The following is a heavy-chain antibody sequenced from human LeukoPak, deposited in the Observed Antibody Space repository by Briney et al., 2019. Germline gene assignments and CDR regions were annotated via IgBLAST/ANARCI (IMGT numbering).Heavy chain of an antibody. CDR1: GGSISSGSYY. Sequence: PSEILSLTCTVSGGSISSGSYYWSWIRQPAGKGLEWIGRIYTSGSTNYNPSLKSRVTISVDTSKNQFSLKLSSVTAADTAVYYCARVGDLGAFDIWGQGTMVTVSS. V-gene: IGHV4-61*02. CDR2: IYTSGST. CDR3: ARVGDLGAFDI. J-gene: IGHJ3*02. D-gene: IGHD3-3*01.